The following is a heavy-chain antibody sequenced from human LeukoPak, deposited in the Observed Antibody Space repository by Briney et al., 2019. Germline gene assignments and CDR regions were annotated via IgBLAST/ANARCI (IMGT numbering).Heavy chain of an antibody. V-gene: IGHV4-34*01. D-gene: IGHD2-15*01. CDR2: INHSGST. J-gene: IGHJ6*03. CDR1: GGSFSGYY. Sequence: SETLSLTCAVYGGSFSGYYLSWIRQPPGKGLEWIGEINHSGSTNYNPSLKSRVTISVDTSKNQFSLKLSSVTAADTAVYYCARRPRVGLYYMDVWGKGTTVTISS. CDR3: ARRPRVGLYYMDV.